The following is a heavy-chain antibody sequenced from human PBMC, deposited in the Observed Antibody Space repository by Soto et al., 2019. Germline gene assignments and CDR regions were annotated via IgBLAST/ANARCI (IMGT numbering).Heavy chain of an antibody. V-gene: IGHV3-30*18. D-gene: IGHD6-13*01. CDR1: GFTFSSYG. J-gene: IGHJ4*02. Sequence: GGSLRLSCAASGFTFSSYGMHWVRQAPGKGLEWVAVISYDGSNKYYADSVKGRFTISRDKSKNTLYLQMNSLRAEDTAVYYCAKARRYSSSWFDYWGQGTLVTVSS. CDR2: ISYDGSNK. CDR3: AKARRYSSSWFDY.